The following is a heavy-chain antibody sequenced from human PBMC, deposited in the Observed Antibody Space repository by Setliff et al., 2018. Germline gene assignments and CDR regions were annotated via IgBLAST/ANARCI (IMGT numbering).Heavy chain of an antibody. J-gene: IGHJ6*02. V-gene: IGHV4-30-4*08. Sequence: SWIRQPPGKGLEWIGYIYYSGSTYYNPSLKSRVTISVDTSKNQFSLQLSSVTAADTAVYYCARAANMITFGGVIVMGDYYSYYGMDVWGQGTTVTVSS. CDR2: IYYSGST. D-gene: IGHD3-16*02. CDR3: ARAANMITFGGVIVMGDYYSYYGMDV.